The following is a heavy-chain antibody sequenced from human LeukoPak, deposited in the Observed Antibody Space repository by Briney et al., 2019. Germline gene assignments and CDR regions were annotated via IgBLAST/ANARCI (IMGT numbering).Heavy chain of an antibody. Sequence: ASVKVSCKASGYTFTSYGISWVRQAPGQGLEWMGWISAYNGNTNYAQKLLGRVTMTTDTSTSTAYMELRSLRSDDTAVYYCARDGIWFGELFDAFDIWGQGTMVTVSS. D-gene: IGHD3-10*01. CDR2: ISAYNGNT. CDR1: GYTFTSYG. J-gene: IGHJ3*02. V-gene: IGHV1-18*04. CDR3: ARDGIWFGELFDAFDI.